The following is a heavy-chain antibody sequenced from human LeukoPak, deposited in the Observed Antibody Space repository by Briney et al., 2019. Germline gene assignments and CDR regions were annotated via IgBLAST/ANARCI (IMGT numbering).Heavy chain of an antibody. CDR3: TREYSSGWPFDY. D-gene: IGHD6-19*01. V-gene: IGHV3-73*01. CDR2: IRSKADSYAT. CDR1: GFTFSSAW. J-gene: IGHJ4*02. Sequence: SGGSLRLSCAASGFTFSSAWVHWVRQAPGKGLEWVCRIRSKADSYATTYGASVKGRFTISRDDSKNTAYLHMNSLRTEDTAVYYCTREYSSGWPFDYWGQGTLVTVSS.